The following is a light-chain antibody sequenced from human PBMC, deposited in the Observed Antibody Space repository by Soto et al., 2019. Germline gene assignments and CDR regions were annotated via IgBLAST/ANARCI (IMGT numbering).Light chain of an antibody. Sequence: EIVMTQSPATLSVSPGERATLSCRASQSVSNNYLAWYQQKPGQAPRLLIYGASTRATGIPARFSGSGTGTEFTLTISSLQSEDFAVYYCQQYNNWPRTFGQGTKVAIK. CDR1: QSVSNN. V-gene: IGKV3-15*01. CDR3: QQYNNWPRT. CDR2: GAS. J-gene: IGKJ1*01.